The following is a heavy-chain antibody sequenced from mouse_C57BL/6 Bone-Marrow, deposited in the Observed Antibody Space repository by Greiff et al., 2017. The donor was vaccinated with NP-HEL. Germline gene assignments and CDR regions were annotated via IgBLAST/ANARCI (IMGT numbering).Heavy chain of an antibody. CDR3: ARRGMVTWYFEV. CDR1: GYIFTSYW. J-gene: IGHJ1*03. V-gene: IGHV1-69*01. Sequence: VQLQQSGAELVMPGASVKLSCKASGYIFTSYWMHWVKQRPGQGLEWIGEIDPSDSYTDYNQNFKGKSTLTVDKSSSTAYMQLSSLTSEDSAVYYCARRGMVTWYFEVWGTSTTVTAAS. CDR2: IDPSDSYT. D-gene: IGHD2-13*01.